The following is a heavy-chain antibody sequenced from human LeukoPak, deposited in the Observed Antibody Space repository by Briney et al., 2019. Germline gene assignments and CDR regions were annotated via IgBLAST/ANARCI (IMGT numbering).Heavy chain of an antibody. D-gene: IGHD5-24*01. Sequence: SETPSLTCNVSGYSISSGYYWGWIRQPPGKGLEWIGSIYHTGTSNHNPSLKSRVIISIDTSNDQVSLKLSSVTAADTAVYYCARDAGNYHMRGFDVWGPGTLVTVSS. CDR3: ARDAGNYHMRGFDV. V-gene: IGHV4-38-2*02. CDR1: GYSISSGYY. CDR2: IYHTGTS. J-gene: IGHJ3*01.